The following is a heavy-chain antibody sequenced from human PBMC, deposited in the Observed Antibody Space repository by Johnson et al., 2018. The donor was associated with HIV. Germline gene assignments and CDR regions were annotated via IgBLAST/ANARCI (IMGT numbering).Heavy chain of an antibody. CDR1: GFTFSNAW. CDR2: IKQDGSEK. CDR3: ARGRNAFDI. Sequence: VQLVESGGGLVKPGGFLRLSCAASGFTFSNAWMSWVRQAPGKGLEWVANIKQDGSEKYYVDSVKGRFTISRDNAKNSLYLQMNSLRAEDTAVYYCARGRNAFDIWGQGTMVTVSS. J-gene: IGHJ3*02. V-gene: IGHV3-7*01.